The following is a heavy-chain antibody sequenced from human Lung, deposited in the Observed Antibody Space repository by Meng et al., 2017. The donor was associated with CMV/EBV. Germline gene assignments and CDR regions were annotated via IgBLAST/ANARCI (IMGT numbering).Heavy chain of an antibody. Sequence: SETXSLTCAVYGGSFSGYYWSWIRQPPGKGLEWIGEINHSGSTNYNPSLKSRVTISVDTSKNQFSLKLSSVTAADTAVYYCARGRVTGTTGGWFDPWRQGTLVSVSS. CDR2: INHSGST. J-gene: IGHJ5*02. D-gene: IGHD1-7*01. V-gene: IGHV4-34*01. CDR1: GGSFSGYY. CDR3: ARGRVTGTTGGWFDP.